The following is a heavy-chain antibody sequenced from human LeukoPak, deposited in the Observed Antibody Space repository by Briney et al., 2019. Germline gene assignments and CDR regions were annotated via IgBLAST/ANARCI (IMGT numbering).Heavy chain of an antibody. D-gene: IGHD2-8*02. CDR3: ARDLTVVCYMDV. CDR2: IYTSGST. V-gene: IGHV4-4*07. CDR1: GGSISSYY. Sequence: SETLSLTCTVSGGSISSYYWSWIRQPAGKGLEWIGRIYTSGSTNYNPSLKSRVTISVDKSKSQFSLKLSSVTAADTAVYYCARDLTVVCYMDVWGKGPTVSVSS. J-gene: IGHJ6*03.